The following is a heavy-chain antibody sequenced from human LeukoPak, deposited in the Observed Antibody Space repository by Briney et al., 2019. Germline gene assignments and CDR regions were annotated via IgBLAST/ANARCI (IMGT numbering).Heavy chain of an antibody. Sequence: PGGSLRLSCAASGFTFSTYAMHWVRQAPGKGLEWVAVISYDGSNKYYADSVKGRFTISRDNAKNSLYLQMNSLRAEDTAVYYCARDFVSWYSSSPYYFDYWGQGTLVTVSS. CDR3: ARDFVSWYSSSPYYFDY. CDR1: GFTFSTYA. D-gene: IGHD6-6*01. J-gene: IGHJ4*02. V-gene: IGHV3-30*04. CDR2: ISYDGSNK.